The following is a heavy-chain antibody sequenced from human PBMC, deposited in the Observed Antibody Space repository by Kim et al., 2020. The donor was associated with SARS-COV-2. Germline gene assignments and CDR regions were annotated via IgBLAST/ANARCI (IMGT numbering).Heavy chain of an antibody. V-gene: IGHV2-5*02. D-gene: IGHD6-13*01. Sequence: SGPTLVNPTQTLTLTCTFSGFSFTTSGVAVGWIRKPPGKALEWLALIYWDDDERYRSSLRSRLTITKDNSKNQVVLTMTNMGHTDTAKYFCAHIRSNSYVVWNWFDPWGQGILVTVSS. CDR1: GFSFTTSGVA. CDR3: AHIRSNSYVVWNWFDP. J-gene: IGHJ5*02. CDR2: IYWDDDE.